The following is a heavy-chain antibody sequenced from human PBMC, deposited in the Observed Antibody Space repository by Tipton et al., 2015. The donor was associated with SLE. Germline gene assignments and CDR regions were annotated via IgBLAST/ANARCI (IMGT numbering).Heavy chain of an antibody. J-gene: IGHJ4*02. CDR3: ARDRGGTYFFDF. D-gene: IGHD2-15*01. CDR2: IYYSGTT. Sequence: TLSLTCAVSGGSINSGGHSWGWIRQSPGKGLEWIASIYYSGTTYYNPPLKSRVTISVDTPKNQFSLKLSSVTAADTAVYYCARDRGGTYFFDFWGQGTLVTVSS. V-gene: IGHV4-39*07. CDR1: GGSINSGGHS.